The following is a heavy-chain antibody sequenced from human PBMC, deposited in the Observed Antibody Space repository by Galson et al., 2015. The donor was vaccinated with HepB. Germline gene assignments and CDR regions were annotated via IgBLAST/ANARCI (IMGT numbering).Heavy chain of an antibody. V-gene: IGHV3-33*01. D-gene: IGHD6-19*01. J-gene: IGHJ4*02. CDR2: IWYDGSNK. Sequence: SLRLSCAASGFTFSSSVMHWVRQTPGKGLEWVAVIWYDGSNKYYADSVKGRFTISRDNSRNTLFLQVNSLGAEDTAVYYCARDSVAVDTGRRYFDFWGQGTLLTVSS. CDR1: GFTFSSSV. CDR3: ARDSVAVDTGRRYFDF.